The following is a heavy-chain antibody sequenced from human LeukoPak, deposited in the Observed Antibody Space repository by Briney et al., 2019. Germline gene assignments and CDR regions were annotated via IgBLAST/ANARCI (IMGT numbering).Heavy chain of an antibody. V-gene: IGHV1-46*01. Sequence: ASVKVSCKASGYTFTSYYMHWVRQAPGQGLEWMGIINPGGGSTSYAQKFQGRVTMTRDMSTSTVYMELSSLRSEDTAVYYCAGDSAMVPQYSYYFDYWGQGTLVTVSS. CDR2: INPGGGST. D-gene: IGHD5-18*01. J-gene: IGHJ4*02. CDR3: AGDSAMVPQYSYYFDY. CDR1: GYTFTSYY.